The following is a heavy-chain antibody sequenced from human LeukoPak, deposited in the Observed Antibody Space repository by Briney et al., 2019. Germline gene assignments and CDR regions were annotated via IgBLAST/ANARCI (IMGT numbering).Heavy chain of an antibody. CDR3: ARNYGSGEFDY. V-gene: IGHV1-3*03. CDR1: GYTFSSYA. CDR2: INVGNGNT. D-gene: IGHD3-10*01. Sequence: ASVKVSCKASGYTFSSYAIHWVRQAPGQRLEWMGWINVGNGNTKYSQEFQGRITITRDTSASTAYMELSSLRSEDMAVCYCARNYGSGEFDYWGQGTLVTVSS. J-gene: IGHJ4*02.